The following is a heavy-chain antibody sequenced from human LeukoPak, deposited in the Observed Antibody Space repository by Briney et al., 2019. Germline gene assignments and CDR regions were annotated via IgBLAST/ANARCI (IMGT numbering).Heavy chain of an antibody. CDR1: GFTFSSYG. CDR2: ISYDGSNK. J-gene: IGHJ6*02. V-gene: IGHV3-30*18. Sequence: GGSLRLSCAASGFTFSSYGMHWVRQAPGKGLEWVAVISYDGSNKYYADSVKGRFTISRDNSKNTLYLQMSSLRAEDTAVYYCAKVDRDPPYYYYGMDVWGQGTTVTVSS. D-gene: IGHD3-22*01. CDR3: AKVDRDPPYYYYGMDV.